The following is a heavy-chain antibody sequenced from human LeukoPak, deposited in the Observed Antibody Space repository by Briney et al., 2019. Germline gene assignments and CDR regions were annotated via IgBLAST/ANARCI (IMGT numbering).Heavy chain of an antibody. CDR2: ISSGGYI. Sequence: GGSLRLSCAASGFTVSSFDMNWVRQAPGKGLQWVSSISSGGYIHYADSVKGRFTISRDNAKNSLYLQMNNLRAEHTAVYYCARRFDSWGQGTLVTVSS. CDR3: ARRFDS. J-gene: IGHJ4*02. V-gene: IGHV3-48*03. CDR1: GFTVSSFD.